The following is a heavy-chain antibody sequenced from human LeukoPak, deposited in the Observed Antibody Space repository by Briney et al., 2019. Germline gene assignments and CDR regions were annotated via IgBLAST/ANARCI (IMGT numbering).Heavy chain of an antibody. CDR2: ISVSSSYT. J-gene: IGHJ4*02. Sequence: PGGSLRLSCEGSGFTFKTYTMNWVRQAPGKGPEWVSSISVSSSYTLYAESVKGRYTVSRDNAKNSLYLQMNSLRVEDTAVYYCASAGSTGWALGGQGTLVTVSS. D-gene: IGHD6-19*01. CDR1: GFTFKTYT. CDR3: ASAGSTGWAL. V-gene: IGHV3-21*01.